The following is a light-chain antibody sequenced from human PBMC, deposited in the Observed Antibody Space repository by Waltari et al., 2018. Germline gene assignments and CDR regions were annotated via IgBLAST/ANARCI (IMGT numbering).Light chain of an antibody. CDR3: QQNRIDPWT. J-gene: IGKJ1*01. V-gene: IGKV1-5*03. CDR1: EHVNRW. CDR2: KAS. Sequence: IQITPSPSTLSASVGDRVTLPFRPWEHVNRWLVWYQLQLGTAPKLLTQKASKLESGVPSRFSGSGSGTEFALTSSSQQADDFATYYGQQNRIDPWTFGEGTKVEI.